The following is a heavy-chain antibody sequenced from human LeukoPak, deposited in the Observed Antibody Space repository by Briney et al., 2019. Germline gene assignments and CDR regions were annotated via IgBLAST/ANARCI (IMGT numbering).Heavy chain of an antibody. J-gene: IGHJ6*02. CDR3: AREVRYCSSTSCYSGYYYGMDV. CDR1: GFTFSSYG. CDR2: IWYDGSNK. D-gene: IGHD2-2*01. V-gene: IGHV3-33*01. Sequence: GGSLRLSCAASGFTFSSYGMHWVRQAPGKGLEWVAVIWYDGSNKYYADSVKGRFTISRDNSKNTLYLQMNSLRAEDTAVYYCAREVRYCSSTSCYSGYYYGMDVWGQGTTVTVSS.